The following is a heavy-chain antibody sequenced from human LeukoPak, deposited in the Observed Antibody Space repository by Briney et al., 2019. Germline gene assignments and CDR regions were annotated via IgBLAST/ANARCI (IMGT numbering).Heavy chain of an antibody. CDR3: ARDFWAYDSDIYYFDY. CDR1: GYTFTGYY. CDR2: INPNSGGT. V-gene: IGHV1-2*02. Sequence: ASVKVSCKASGYTFTGYYMHWVRQAPGQGLEWMGWINPNSGGTNYAQKFQGRVTMTRDTSISTAYMELSRLRSDDTAVYYCARDFWAYDSDIYYFDYWGQGTLVTVSS. J-gene: IGHJ4*02. D-gene: IGHD3-22*01.